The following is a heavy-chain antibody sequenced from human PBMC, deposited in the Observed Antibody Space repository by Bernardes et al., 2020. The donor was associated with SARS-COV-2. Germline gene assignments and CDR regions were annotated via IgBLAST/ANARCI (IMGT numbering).Heavy chain of an antibody. CDR1: GYTFTSYD. V-gene: IGHV1-8*01. J-gene: IGHJ6*02. CDR3: ARASYDFFSYYYYGMDV. D-gene: IGHD3-3*01. Sequence: ASVKVSCKASGYTFTSYDIHWVRQATGQGLEWMRWMNPNSGNTGYAQKFQGRVTMTRNTSISTAYMELSSLRSEDTAVYYCARASYDFFSYYYYGMDVWGQGTTVTVSS. CDR2: MNPNSGNT.